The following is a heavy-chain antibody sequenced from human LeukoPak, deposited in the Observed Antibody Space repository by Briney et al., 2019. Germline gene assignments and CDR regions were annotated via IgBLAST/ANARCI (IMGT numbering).Heavy chain of an antibody. V-gene: IGHV3-21*01. CDR2: ISSSSSYI. D-gene: IGHD2-21*01. J-gene: IGHJ6*02. Sequence: GSLRLSCAASGFTFSSYSMNWVRQAPGKGLEWVSSISSSSSYIYYADSVKGRFTISRDNAKNSLYLQMNSLRAEDTAVYYCARDLRWVYYYGMDVWGQGTTVTVSS. CDR3: ARDLRWVYYYGMDV. CDR1: GFTFSSYS.